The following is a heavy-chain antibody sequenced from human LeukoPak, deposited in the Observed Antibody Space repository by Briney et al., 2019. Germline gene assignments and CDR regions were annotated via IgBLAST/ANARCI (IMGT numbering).Heavy chain of an antibody. Sequence: GGSLRLSCAASVFTFSSDWMHWVRQAPGKGLVWVSRINSDGSSTSYADSVKGRFTISRDNAKNTLYLQMNSLRAEDTAVYYCASGSGWYSPDYWGQGTLVTVSS. CDR1: VFTFSSDW. J-gene: IGHJ4*02. CDR2: INSDGSST. V-gene: IGHV3-74*01. D-gene: IGHD6-19*01. CDR3: ASGSGWYSPDY.